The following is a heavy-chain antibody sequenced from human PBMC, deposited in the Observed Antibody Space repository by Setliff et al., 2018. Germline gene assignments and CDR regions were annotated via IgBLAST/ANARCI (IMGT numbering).Heavy chain of an antibody. CDR2: MYYSGST. D-gene: IGHD3-10*01. J-gene: IGHJ4*02. CDR1: GDSFSDYY. Sequence: SETLSLTCAAYGDSFSDYYWGWIRQSPGKGLEWIGSMYYSGSTYYNPSLKGRVTLSVDTTKNQFSLKLTSMTAADTAVYFCARHLLVQGTYHFDYWGQGSPVTVSS. V-gene: IGHV4-34*01. CDR3: ARHLLVQGTYHFDY.